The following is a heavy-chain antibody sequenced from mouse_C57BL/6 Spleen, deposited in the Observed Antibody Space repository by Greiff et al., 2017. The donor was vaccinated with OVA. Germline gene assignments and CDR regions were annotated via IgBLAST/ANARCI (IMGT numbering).Heavy chain of an antibody. J-gene: IGHJ2*01. CDR1: GYTFTSYW. CDR2: IDPSDSYT. CDR3: ARWLRRGFDY. V-gene: IGHV1-50*01. Sequence: QVQLQQPGAELVKPGASVKLSCKASGYTFTSYWMQWVKQRPGQGLEWIGEIDPSDSYTNYNQKFKGKATLTVDTSSSTAYMQLSSRTSEDSAVYYCARWLRRGFDYWGQGTTLTVSS. D-gene: IGHD2-2*01.